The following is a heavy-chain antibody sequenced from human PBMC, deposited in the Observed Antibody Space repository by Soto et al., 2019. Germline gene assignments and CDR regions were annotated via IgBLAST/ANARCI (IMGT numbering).Heavy chain of an antibody. CDR1: GFTFSSYA. Sequence: GGSLRLSCAASGFTFSSYAMNRVRQAPGKGLEWVSAISGSGGSTYYADSVKGRFTISRDNSKNTLYLQMNSLRAEDTAVYYCANRPLTNYYGSGSYAFDIWGQGTMVTVSS. D-gene: IGHD3-10*01. CDR3: ANRPLTNYYGSGSYAFDI. CDR2: ISGSGGST. V-gene: IGHV3-23*01. J-gene: IGHJ3*02.